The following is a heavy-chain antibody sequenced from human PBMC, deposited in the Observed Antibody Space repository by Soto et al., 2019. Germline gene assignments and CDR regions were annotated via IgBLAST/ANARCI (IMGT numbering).Heavy chain of an antibody. CDR1: GYTFTSYD. CDR2: MNPNSGNT. V-gene: IGHV1-8*01. D-gene: IGHD1-26*01. J-gene: IGHJ4*02. CDR3: AREMGGGCDY. Sequence: QVQLVQSGAEVKKPGASVKVSCKASGYTFTSYDINWVRQATGQGLEWMGWMNPNSGNTGYAQKFQXXVXVXXKPAMSTAYMELSSLRSEDTAVYYCAREMGGGCDYWGQGTLVTVSS.